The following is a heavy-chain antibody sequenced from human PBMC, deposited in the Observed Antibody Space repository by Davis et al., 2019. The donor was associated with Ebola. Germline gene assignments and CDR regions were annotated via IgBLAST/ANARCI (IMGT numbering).Heavy chain of an antibody. D-gene: IGHD3-16*01. CDR2: IWYDGSNK. J-gene: IGHJ6*02. V-gene: IGHV3-30*02. CDR1: GFTFSSYG. CDR3: ANGRKGGYYYYGMDV. Sequence: GESLKISCAASGFTFSSYGMHWVRQAPGKGLEWVAVIWYDGSNKYYADSVKGRFTLSRDNSKNTLYLQMNSLRAEDTAVYYCANGRKGGYYYYGMDVWGQGTTVTVSS.